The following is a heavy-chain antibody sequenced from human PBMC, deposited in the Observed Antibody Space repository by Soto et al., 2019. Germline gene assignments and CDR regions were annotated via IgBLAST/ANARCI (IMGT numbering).Heavy chain of an antibody. D-gene: IGHD3-22*01. CDR1: GGSISSGDYY. CDR2: IYYSGST. J-gene: IGHJ4*02. CDR3: ARERLAPPYYDSSRNDY. Sequence: QVQLQESGPGLVKPSQTLSLTCTVSGGSISSGDYYWSWIRQPPGKGLEWIGYIYYSGSTYYNPSLKSRVTISVDTSKNQFSLKLSSVTAADTAVYYCARERLAPPYYDSSRNDYWGQGTLVTVSS. V-gene: IGHV4-30-4*01.